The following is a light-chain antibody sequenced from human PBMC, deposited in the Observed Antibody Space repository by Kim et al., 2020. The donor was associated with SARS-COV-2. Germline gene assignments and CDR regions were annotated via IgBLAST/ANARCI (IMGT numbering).Light chain of an antibody. CDR2: KAS. CDR1: QSNSRW. V-gene: IGKV1-5*03. CDR3: QQYDNY. Sequence: TLSASVGDRVIIACRASQSNSRWLAWYQQKPGKAPKLLISKASSLQSGVPSRFSGSGSGTEFTLTISSLQPDDFGTYYCQQYDNYFGQGTKLEI. J-gene: IGKJ2*01.